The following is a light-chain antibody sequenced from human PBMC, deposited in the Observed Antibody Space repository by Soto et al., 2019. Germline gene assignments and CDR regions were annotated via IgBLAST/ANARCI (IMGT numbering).Light chain of an antibody. CDR3: QQYDNIPLT. J-gene: IGKJ3*01. CDR2: ETS. CDR1: QDIKKY. V-gene: IGKV1-33*01. Sequence: DIQMTQSPSSLSASVGDRVIITCQASQDIKKYLNWYQQKPGKAPKLLIYETSNLETGVPSRFSGSGSGTDFTFTIRTLQSEDLAPYSCQQYDNIPLTFGPGTKVDIK.